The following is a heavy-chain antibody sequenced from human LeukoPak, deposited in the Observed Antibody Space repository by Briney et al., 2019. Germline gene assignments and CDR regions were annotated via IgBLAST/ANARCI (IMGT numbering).Heavy chain of an antibody. J-gene: IGHJ3*02. D-gene: IGHD1-26*01. V-gene: IGHV1-46*01. Sequence: ASVKVSCTASGYTFTSYYMHWVRQAPGQGLEWMGIINPSGGSTSYAQKFQGRVTMTRDTSTSTVYMELSSLRSEDTAVYYCARAVSGSSYSAPPSAFDIWGQGTMVTVSS. CDR2: INPSGGST. CDR3: ARAVSGSSYSAPPSAFDI. CDR1: GYTFTSYY.